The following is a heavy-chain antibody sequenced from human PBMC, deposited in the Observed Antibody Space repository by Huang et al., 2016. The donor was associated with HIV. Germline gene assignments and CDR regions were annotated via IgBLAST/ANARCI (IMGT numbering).Heavy chain of an antibody. CDR2: VYQSGST. CDR1: GDIISSTNYY. J-gene: IGHJ4*02. Sequence: QLQLQESGPGQVKPSETLSLTCTVSGDIISSTNYYWGWLRQSPGKGLEWVGSVYQSGSTNYNPSLKSRVTLSVDTSRNQFSLRLNSVTAADTAVYYCASQHIGAAATWFWGRGTQVAVSS. V-gene: IGHV4-39*01. D-gene: IGHD6-13*01. CDR3: ASQHIGAAATWF.